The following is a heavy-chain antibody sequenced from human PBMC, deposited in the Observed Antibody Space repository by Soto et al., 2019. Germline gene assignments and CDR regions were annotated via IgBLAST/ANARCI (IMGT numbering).Heavy chain of an antibody. CDR3: ASRSFMTTVTKYYYYGMDV. CDR2: IIPIFGTA. V-gene: IGHV1-69*13. Sequence: SVKVSCKASGGTFSSYAISWVRQAPGQGLEWMGGIIPIFGTANYAQKFQGRVTITADESTSTAYMELSSLRSEDTAVYYCASRSFMTTVTKYYYYGMDVWGQGTTVTVSS. D-gene: IGHD4-4*01. CDR1: GGTFSSYA. J-gene: IGHJ6*02.